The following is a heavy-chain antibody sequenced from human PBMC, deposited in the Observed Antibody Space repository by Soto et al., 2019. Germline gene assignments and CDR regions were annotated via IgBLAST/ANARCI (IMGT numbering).Heavy chain of an antibody. Sequence: PSETLSLTCAVYGGSFSGYYWSWIRQPPGKGLEWIGEINHSGSTNYNPSLKSRVTISVDTSKNQFSLKLSSVTAADTAVYYCARWDCSGGSCYPGIYDHWGQGTLVTVS. D-gene: IGHD2-15*01. J-gene: IGHJ4*02. V-gene: IGHV4-34*01. CDR1: GGSFSGYY. CDR2: INHSGST. CDR3: ARWDCSGGSCYPGIYDH.